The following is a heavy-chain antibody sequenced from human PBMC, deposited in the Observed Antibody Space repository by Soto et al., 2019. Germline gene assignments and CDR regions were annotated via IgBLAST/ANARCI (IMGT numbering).Heavy chain of an antibody. Sequence: QVQLVESGAEVKKPGSSVKVSCKASGGTFSSYVISWVRQAPGQGLEWMGGIIPIFGTANYAQKFQGRVTSTADEYTSTGYMELSSLRSEDKAVYFCAANTYFTDTAGHYYNAFDVWGQGTMVTVSS. CDR1: GGTFSSYV. CDR3: AANTYFTDTAGHYYNAFDV. V-gene: IGHV1-69*12. CDR2: IIPIFGTA. D-gene: IGHD3-22*01. J-gene: IGHJ3*01.